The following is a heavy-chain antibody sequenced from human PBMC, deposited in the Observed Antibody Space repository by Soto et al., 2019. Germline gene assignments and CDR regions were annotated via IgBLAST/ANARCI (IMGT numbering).Heavy chain of an antibody. D-gene: IGHD2-2*01. CDR3: AKSKPLVPAASDYFDY. V-gene: IGHV3-74*01. CDR1: GFTFNKYW. CDR2: ISTSGGST. Sequence: EVQLVGSGGGLVQPGGSLRLSCAASGFTFNKYWMHWVRQAPGKGLVWVSGISTSGGSTFYADSVKGRFAISRDNSKNTLYLLMSGLRAEDTAVYYCAKSKPLVPAASDYFDYWGQGTLVAVSS. J-gene: IGHJ4*02.